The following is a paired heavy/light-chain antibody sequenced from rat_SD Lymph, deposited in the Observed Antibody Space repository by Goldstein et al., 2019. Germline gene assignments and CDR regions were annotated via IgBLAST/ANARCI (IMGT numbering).Heavy chain of an antibody. CDR2: ISYDGSST. V-gene: IGHV5-29*01. Sequence: EVQLVESGGGLVQPGRSMKLSCAASGFTFSNYGMAWVRQAPTKGLEWVATISYDGSSTYYRDSVKGRFTISRDNAKSTLYLQMNSLRSEDTATYYCTRRGLPGYKNVMDAWGQGASVTVSS. CDR1: GFTFSNYG. CDR3: TRRGLPGYKNVMDA. J-gene: IGHJ4*01. D-gene: IGHD1-4*01.
Light chain of an antibody. Sequence: EIVLTQSPTTMTASPGEKVTITCRASSSVSYMHWYQQKPGASPKPWIYETSKLASGVPDRFSGSGSGTSYSLTINNMEAEDAATYYCQQWNYPLTFGSGTKLEIK. J-gene: IGKJ5*01. CDR3: QQWNYPLT. V-gene: IGKV4S9*01. CDR2: ETS. CDR1: SSVSY.